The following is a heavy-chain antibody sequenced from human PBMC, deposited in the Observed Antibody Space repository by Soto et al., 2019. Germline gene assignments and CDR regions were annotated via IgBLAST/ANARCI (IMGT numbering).Heavy chain of an antibody. J-gene: IGHJ6*02. Sequence: EVQLLESGVGLVQPGGSLRLSCAASGFTFSDYAMSWVRQAPGKGREWVSASSGSGGNTYHADSVKGRFTISRDNSKSTLCLHLSSLRADDTAVDYCTKGGARRDAYNKPYYGMDVWGQGTTVTVAS. CDR1: GFTFSDYA. D-gene: IGHD4-4*01. V-gene: IGHV3-23*01. CDR3: TKGGARRDAYNKPYYGMDV. CDR2: SSGSGGNT.